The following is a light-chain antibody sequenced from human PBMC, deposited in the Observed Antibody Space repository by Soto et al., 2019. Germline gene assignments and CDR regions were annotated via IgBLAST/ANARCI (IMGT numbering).Light chain of an antibody. CDR1: RRGSSK. CDR2: AAS. J-gene: IGKJ5*01. V-gene: IGKV3-15*01. CDR3: QQSYSRPPIT. Sequence: EIAWTQSPGTLSSSPGERATLSCRARRRGSSKYVAWYQQEPGKAPRLLIYAASTMETGVPARFSGSGSGTDFTLTISSLQPEDFAAYYCQQSYSRPPITFGQGTRLEIK.